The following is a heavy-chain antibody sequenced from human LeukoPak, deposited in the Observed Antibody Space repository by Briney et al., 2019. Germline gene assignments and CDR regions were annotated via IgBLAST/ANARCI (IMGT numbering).Heavy chain of an antibody. CDR2: IYTSGST. J-gene: IGHJ5*02. CDR3: AREGLNMVRGVIPKEAWGWFDP. CDR1: GGSISSGTYY. V-gene: IGHV4-61*02. D-gene: IGHD3-10*01. Sequence: TPSETLSLTCAVSGGSISSGTYYWSWIRQPAGKGLEWIGRIYTSGSTNYNPSLKSRVTISVDTSKNQFSLKLSSVTAADTAVYYCAREGLNMVRGVIPKEAWGWFDPWGQGTLVTVSS.